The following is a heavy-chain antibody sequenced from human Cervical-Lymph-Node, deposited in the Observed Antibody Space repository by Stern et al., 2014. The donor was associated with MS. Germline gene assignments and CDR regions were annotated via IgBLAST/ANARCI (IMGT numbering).Heavy chain of an antibody. CDR1: GGTFSSYA. Sequence: QVQLVQSGAEVKKPGSSVKVSCKASGGTFSSYAISWVRQAPGQGLEWMGGINPIFGTANYAQNVQGRVTITADESTSTAYMELSSLRSEDTAVYYCARAAVLVAATPRFDYWGQGTLVTVSS. V-gene: IGHV1-69*12. CDR2: INPIFGTA. D-gene: IGHD2-15*01. CDR3: ARAAVLVAATPRFDY. J-gene: IGHJ4*02.